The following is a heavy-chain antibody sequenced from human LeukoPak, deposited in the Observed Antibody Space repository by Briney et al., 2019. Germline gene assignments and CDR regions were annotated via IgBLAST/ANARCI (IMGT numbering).Heavy chain of an antibody. CDR1: GFTFSSYS. D-gene: IGHD3-10*01. V-gene: IGHV3-21*01. Sequence: GGSLRLSCAASGFTFSSYSMNWVRQAPGKGLEWVSSISSSSSYIYYADSVKGRFTTSRDNSKNTLYLQMNSLRADDTAVYYCAKDLLADYYGSGTRGMDVWGKGTTVTVSS. CDR3: AKDLLADYYGSGTRGMDV. CDR2: ISSSSSYI. J-gene: IGHJ6*04.